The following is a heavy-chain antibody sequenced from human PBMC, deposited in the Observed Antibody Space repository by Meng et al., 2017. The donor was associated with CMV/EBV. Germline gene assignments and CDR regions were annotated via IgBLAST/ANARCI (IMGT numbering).Heavy chain of an antibody. CDR3: AKDIAPWARGIDY. CDR2: ISWDGGST. J-gene: IGHJ4*02. CDR1: GFTFDDYA. Sequence: GGSLRLSCAASGFTFDDYAMHWVRQAPEKGLEWVSLISWDGGSTYYADSVKGRFTISRDNSKNSLYLQMNSLRAEDTALYYCAKDIAPWARGIDYWGQGTLVTVSS. V-gene: IGHV3-43D*03. D-gene: IGHD3-10*01.